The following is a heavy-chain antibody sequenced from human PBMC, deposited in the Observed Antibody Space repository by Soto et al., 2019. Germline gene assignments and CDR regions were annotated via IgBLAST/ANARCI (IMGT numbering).Heavy chain of an antibody. CDR1: GYTFTGYY. CDR2: INPNSGGT. J-gene: IGHJ6*02. V-gene: IGHV1-2*02. Sequence: ASVKVSCKASGYTFTGYYMHWVRQAPGQGLEWMGWINPNSGGTNYAQKFQGRVTMTRDTSISTAYMELSRLRSDDTAVYYCARDPTVVKYVHYYYGMDVWGQGTTVTVSS. CDR3: ARDPTVVKYVHYYYGMDV. D-gene: IGHD4-17*01.